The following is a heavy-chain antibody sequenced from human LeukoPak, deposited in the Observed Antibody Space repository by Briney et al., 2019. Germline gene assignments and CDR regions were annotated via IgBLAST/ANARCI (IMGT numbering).Heavy chain of an antibody. D-gene: IGHD3-3*01. V-gene: IGHV4-34*01. Sequence: SETLSLTCTVSGGSISSYYWSWIRQPPGKGLEWIGEINHSGSTNYNPSLKSRVTISVDTSKNQFSLKLSSVTAADTAVYYCARGTGPNTIFGVVTYYFDYWGQGTLVTVSS. J-gene: IGHJ4*02. CDR3: ARGTGPNTIFGVVTYYFDY. CDR1: GGSISSYY. CDR2: INHSGST.